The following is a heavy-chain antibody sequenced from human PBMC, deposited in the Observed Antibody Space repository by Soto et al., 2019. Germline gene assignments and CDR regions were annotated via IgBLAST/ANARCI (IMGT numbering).Heavy chain of an antibody. CDR1: GFTFSSYW. CDR2: IKQDGNEK. V-gene: IGHV3-7*04. D-gene: IGHD6-13*01. CDR3: ARGAAAGFPFPDY. Sequence: GGSLRLSYAASGFTFSSYWMNWVRQAPGKGLEWVANIKQDGNEKHYVDSVKGRFTISRDSAKNSLYLQMNSLRAEDTAVYYCARGAAAGFPFPDYWGQGTPVTVSS. J-gene: IGHJ4*02.